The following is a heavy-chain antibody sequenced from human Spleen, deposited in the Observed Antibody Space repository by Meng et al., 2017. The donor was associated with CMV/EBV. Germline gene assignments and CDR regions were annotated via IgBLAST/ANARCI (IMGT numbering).Heavy chain of an antibody. Sequence: GESLKIACAASGFTFSSYWMHWVRQAPGKGLVWVSRINSDGSSTSYADSVKGRFTISRDNAKDTLYLQMDRLRAEDTAVYYCASPRYSGSLDYWGQGTLVTVSS. CDR2: INSDGSST. D-gene: IGHD1-26*01. CDR3: ASPRYSGSLDY. CDR1: GFTFSSYW. V-gene: IGHV3-74*01. J-gene: IGHJ4*02.